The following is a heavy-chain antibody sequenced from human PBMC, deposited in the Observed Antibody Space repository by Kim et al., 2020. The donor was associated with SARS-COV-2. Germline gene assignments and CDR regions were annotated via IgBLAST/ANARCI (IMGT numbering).Heavy chain of an antibody. D-gene: IGHD6-6*01. Sequence: SVKVSCKASGDTFNNYPVSWVRQAPGQGLEWMGRIIPTFGIANYAQKLQGRVTVTADKSTSTAYMELSSLRSEDTAVYYCATSGSVAARPDDYWGQGTLVTVSS. CDR3: ATSGSVAARPDDY. V-gene: IGHV1-69*02. CDR2: IIPTFGIA. CDR1: GDTFNNYP. J-gene: IGHJ4*02.